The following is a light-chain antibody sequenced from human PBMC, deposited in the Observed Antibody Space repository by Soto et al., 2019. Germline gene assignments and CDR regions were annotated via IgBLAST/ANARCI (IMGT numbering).Light chain of an antibody. CDR1: QTISSW. CDR3: QQYDSYPYT. CDR2: KAS. J-gene: IGKJ2*01. Sequence: DIQMTPSPSTLSTSVGDRVTITCRASQTISSWLAWYQEKPGKAPKLLIYKASTSESGVPSRFSGSGSGTEFTLTISSLQPDDFATYYCQQYDSYPYTFGQGTKLEIK. V-gene: IGKV1-5*03.